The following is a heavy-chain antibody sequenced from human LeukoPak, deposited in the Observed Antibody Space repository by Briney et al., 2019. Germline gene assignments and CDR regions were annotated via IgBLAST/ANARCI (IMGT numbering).Heavy chain of an antibody. J-gene: IGHJ4*02. V-gene: IGHV4-39*01. Sequence: SETPSLTCTVSGGSISSSSYYWGWIRQPPGKGLEWIGSIYYSGSTYYNPSLKSRVTISVDTPKNQFSLKLSSVTAADTAMYYCARHHYWGQGTLVTVSS. CDR2: IYYSGST. CDR1: GGSISSSSYY. CDR3: ARHHY.